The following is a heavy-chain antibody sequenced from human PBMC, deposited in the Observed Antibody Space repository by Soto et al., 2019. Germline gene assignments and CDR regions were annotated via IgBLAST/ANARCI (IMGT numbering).Heavy chain of an antibody. Sequence: QVQLQESGPGLVKPSQTLSLTCTVSGGSISSGGYYWNWIRQHPGKGLEWIGYIYYSGSTYYNPSLESRITISVDTSKNQFSLKLRSVAAADTSVYYCARGVGDGSNSAFDIWGQGTMVTVSS. D-gene: IGHD3-3*01. J-gene: IGHJ3*02. CDR3: ARGVGDGSNSAFDI. V-gene: IGHV4-31*03. CDR2: IYYSGST. CDR1: GGSISSGGYY.